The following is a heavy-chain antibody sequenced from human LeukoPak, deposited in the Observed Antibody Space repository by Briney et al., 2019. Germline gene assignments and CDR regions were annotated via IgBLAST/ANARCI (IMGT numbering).Heavy chain of an antibody. V-gene: IGHV3-21*01. CDR1: GFTFSSYA. CDR2: ISSSSNYI. CDR3: ATPAAGPRAEYSQH. Sequence: GGSLRLSCAASGFTFSSYAMSWVRQAPGKGLEWVSSISSSSNYIYYADSLKGRFTVSRDNAKNSLYLQMNSLRAEDTAVYYCATPAAGPRAEYSQHWGQGTLVTVSP. J-gene: IGHJ1*01. D-gene: IGHD6-13*01.